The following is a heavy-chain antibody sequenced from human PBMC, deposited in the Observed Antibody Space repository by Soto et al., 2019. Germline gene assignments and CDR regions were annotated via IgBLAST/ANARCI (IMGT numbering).Heavy chain of an antibody. CDR2: SNPPNGTT. CDR3: VRHHHDSSGYFHS. J-gene: IGHJ4*02. Sequence: SEKVSYKASGYTFTGNYMHWLRQSPGQGLAWMEWSNPPNGTTKYAQNFQGRVTLTWDTSITTAYMDLSRLRSDDTAVFYCVRHHHDSSGYFHSWGQGTLGTGSS. CDR1: GYTFTGNY. V-gene: IGHV1-2*02. D-gene: IGHD3-22*01.